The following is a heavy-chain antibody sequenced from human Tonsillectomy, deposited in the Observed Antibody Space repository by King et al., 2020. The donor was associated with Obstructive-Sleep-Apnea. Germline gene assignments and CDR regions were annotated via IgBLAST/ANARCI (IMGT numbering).Heavy chain of an antibody. Sequence: VQLVESGGGLVQPGGSLRLSCKASGFSLSAYSMNWVRQAPGKGLEWVSYIGFTTVFSADSVKGRFTISRDDAENSIYLQMNSLRGEDTAVYYCAREKGGNIPAFDYWGRGTLVTVSS. CDR1: GFSLSAYS. CDR2: IGFTTV. J-gene: IGHJ4*02. D-gene: IGHD6-25*01. CDR3: AREKGGNIPAFDY. V-gene: IGHV3-69-1*01.